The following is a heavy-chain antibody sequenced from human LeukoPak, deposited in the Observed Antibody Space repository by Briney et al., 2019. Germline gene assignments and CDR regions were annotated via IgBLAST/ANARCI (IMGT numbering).Heavy chain of an antibody. D-gene: IGHD6-13*01. CDR3: ARHVEAAAPGGP. V-gene: IGHV5-51*01. CDR1: GYSFINYW. CDR2: IYPGDSDT. J-gene: IGHJ5*02. Sequence: GESLKISCRASGYSFINYWIGWVRQMPGKGLEWMGIIYPGDSDTRYSPSFQGQVTISADKSISTAYLQWSSLKASDTAMYYCARHVEAAAPGGPWGQGTLVTVSS.